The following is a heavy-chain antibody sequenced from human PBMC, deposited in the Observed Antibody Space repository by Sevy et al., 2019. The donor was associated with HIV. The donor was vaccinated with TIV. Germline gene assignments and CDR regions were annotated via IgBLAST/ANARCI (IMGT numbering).Heavy chain of an antibody. CDR3: AKDLSSWYGEGFDY. CDR1: GFTFSSYG. CDR2: ISYDGSNK. D-gene: IGHD6-13*01. Sequence: GGSLRLSCAASGFTFSSYGMHWVRQAPGKGLEWVAVISYDGSNKYYADSVKGRFTISRDNSKNTLYLQMNSLRAEDTAVYYCAKDLSSWYGEGFDYWGQGTLVTVSS. J-gene: IGHJ4*02. V-gene: IGHV3-30*18.